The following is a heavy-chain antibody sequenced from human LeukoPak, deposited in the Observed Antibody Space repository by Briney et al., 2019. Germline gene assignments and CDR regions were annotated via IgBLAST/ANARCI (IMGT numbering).Heavy chain of an antibody. CDR1: GYTFTSYD. V-gene: IGHV1-8*01. CDR2: MNPNSGNT. Sequence: ASAKVSCKASGYTFTSYDINWVRQAPGQGLEWMGWMNPNSGNTGYAQKFQGRVTITRDTSASTAYMELSSLRSEDTAVYYCARVVTRETCDILTLHAFDIWGQGTMVTVSS. J-gene: IGHJ3*02. D-gene: IGHD3-9*01. CDR3: ARVVTRETCDILTLHAFDI.